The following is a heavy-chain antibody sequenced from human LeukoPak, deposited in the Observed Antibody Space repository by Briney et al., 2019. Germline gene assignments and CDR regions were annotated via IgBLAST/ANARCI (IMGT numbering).Heavy chain of an antibody. V-gene: IGHV4-34*01. CDR3: ARGIYDIVGATQYYFDY. Sequence: PSETLSLTCAVYGGFFSGYYWSWIRQPPGKGLEWIGEINNSGSTNYNPSLKTRVTISVDTSKNQFSLKLSSVTAAAPAVYSCARGIYDIVGATQYYFDYWGQGTLVTVSS. CDR2: INNSGST. CDR1: GGFFSGYY. D-gene: IGHD1-26*01. J-gene: IGHJ4*02.